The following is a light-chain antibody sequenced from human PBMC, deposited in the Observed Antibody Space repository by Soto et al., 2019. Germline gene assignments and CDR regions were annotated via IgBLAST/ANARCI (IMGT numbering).Light chain of an antibody. Sequence: QSALTQPPSASGSPGQSVTISCTGTSSDVGGYNYVSWYQQYPGRAPKLMIYVVTKRPSGVPDRFSGSKSGNTASLTVSALQAEDEADYYCSSYAASNNFYFVFGGGTKLTVL. CDR3: SSYAASNNFYFV. CDR2: VVT. V-gene: IGLV2-8*01. CDR1: SSDVGGYNY. J-gene: IGLJ3*02.